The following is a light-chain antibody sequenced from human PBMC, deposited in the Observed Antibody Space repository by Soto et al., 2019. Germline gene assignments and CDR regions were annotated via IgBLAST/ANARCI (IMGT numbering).Light chain of an antibody. CDR2: GAS. V-gene: IGKV3-15*01. Sequence: EIVMTQSPATLSVSPGERATLSCRASQSISSKLAWYQQKPGQAPRLLIYGASSRATGFPARFSGSGSGTEFNLTISSLQSEDFGVYYCQQYNNWPRATLGGGTKVDIK. CDR1: QSISSK. CDR3: QQYNNWPRAT. J-gene: IGKJ4*01.